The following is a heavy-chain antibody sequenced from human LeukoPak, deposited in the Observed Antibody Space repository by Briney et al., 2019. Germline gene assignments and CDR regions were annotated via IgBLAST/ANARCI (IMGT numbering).Heavy chain of an antibody. J-gene: IGHJ4*02. D-gene: IGHD3-3*02. Sequence: SETLSLTCTVSGGSISSSSDYWAWIRQPPGKGLEWIGSVFYRGSTYYNPSLKSRVAISVDTSKNQFSLKLTSVTAADTAVYYCARQLSIFGGEGFDYWSQGTLVTVSS. CDR2: VFYRGST. CDR3: ARQLSIFGGEGFDY. V-gene: IGHV4-39*01. CDR1: GGSISSSSDY.